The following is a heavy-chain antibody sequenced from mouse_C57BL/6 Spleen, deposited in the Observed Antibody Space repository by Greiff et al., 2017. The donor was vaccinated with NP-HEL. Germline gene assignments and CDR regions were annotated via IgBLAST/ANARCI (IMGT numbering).Heavy chain of an antibody. J-gene: IGHJ1*03. Sequence: VQLKESVAELVRPGASVKLSCTASGFNIKNTYMHWVKQRPEQGLEWIGRIDPANGNTKYAPKFQGKATITADTSSNTAYLQLSSLTSEDTAIYYCAEDYYGRGYFDVWGTGTTVTVSS. CDR2: IDPANGNT. D-gene: IGHD1-1*01. CDR3: AEDYYGRGYFDV. V-gene: IGHV14-3*01. CDR1: GFNIKNTY.